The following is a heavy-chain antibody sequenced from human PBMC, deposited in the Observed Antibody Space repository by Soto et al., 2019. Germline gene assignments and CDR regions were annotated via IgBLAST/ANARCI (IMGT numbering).Heavy chain of an antibody. J-gene: IGHJ4*02. CDR2: VIPILGAS. CDR3: ARSRGSYYTNFDS. V-gene: IGHV1-69*08. Sequence: QVQLVQSGAEVKKPGSSVKVSCKASTDTFTGYTVTWVRQAPGQGLEWVGRVIPILGASNFAQKFQGRVTMSADKSADTAYMVLTGLTSEDTAVYYCARSRGSYYTNFDSWGQGTLVTVSS. D-gene: IGHD3-10*01. CDR1: TDTFTGYT.